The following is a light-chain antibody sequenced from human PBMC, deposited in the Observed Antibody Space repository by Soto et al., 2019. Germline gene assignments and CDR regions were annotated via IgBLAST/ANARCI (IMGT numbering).Light chain of an antibody. Sequence: QSVLTQPPSGSGAPGQSVTISGSGSSSNIGAGYDVHWYQQLPGTAPKLLIYGNSNRPSGVPDRFSGSKSGTSASLAITGLQAEDEADYYCQSYDSSLSGSKVFGGGTKLTVL. CDR2: GNS. CDR3: QSYDSSLSGSKV. V-gene: IGLV1-40*01. CDR1: SSNIGAGYD. J-gene: IGLJ2*01.